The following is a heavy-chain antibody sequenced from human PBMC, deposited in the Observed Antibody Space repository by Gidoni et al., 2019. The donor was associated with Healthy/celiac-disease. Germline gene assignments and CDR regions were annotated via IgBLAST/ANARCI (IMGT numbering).Heavy chain of an antibody. Sequence: QVTLKESGPVLVKPTETLTLTCTVSGFSLSNARMGVSWIRQHPGKALEWLAHIFSNDEKSYSTSLKSRLTISKDTSKSQVVLTMTNMDPVDTATYYCASFIVPAAPFSYYYYYYGMDVWGQGTTVTVSS. CDR1: GFSLSNARMG. V-gene: IGHV2-26*01. CDR2: IFSNDEK. D-gene: IGHD2-2*01. J-gene: IGHJ6*02. CDR3: ASFIVPAAPFSYYYYYYGMDV.